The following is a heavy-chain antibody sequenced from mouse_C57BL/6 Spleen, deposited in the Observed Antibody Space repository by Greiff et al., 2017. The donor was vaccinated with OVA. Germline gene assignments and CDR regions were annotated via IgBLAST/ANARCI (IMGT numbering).Heavy chain of an antibody. J-gene: IGHJ2*01. V-gene: IGHV5-4*03. Sequence: EVKLMESGGGLVKPGGSLKLSCAASGFTFSSYAMSWVRQTPEKRLEWVATISDGGSYTYYPDNVKGRFTISRDNAKNNLYLQMSHLKSEDTAMYYCARGSNLDYWGQGTTLTVSS. CDR3: ARGSNLDY. CDR2: ISDGGSYT. D-gene: IGHD1-1*01. CDR1: GFTFSSYA.